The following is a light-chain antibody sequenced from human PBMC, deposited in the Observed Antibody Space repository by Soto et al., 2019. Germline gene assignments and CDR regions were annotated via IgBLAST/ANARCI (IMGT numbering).Light chain of an antibody. J-gene: IGKJ2*01. CDR1: QSVSNNY. V-gene: IGKV3-20*01. Sequence: EVVLTQSPGTLSLSPGERATLSCRASQSVSNNYFAWYQQKPGQAPRLLIFGSSDRATGIPDRFSGSGSGTDFNLTISRLQPAYIAVYHYQQYGSPPSYTFGQGTKLEIK. CDR2: GSS. CDR3: QQYGSPPSYT.